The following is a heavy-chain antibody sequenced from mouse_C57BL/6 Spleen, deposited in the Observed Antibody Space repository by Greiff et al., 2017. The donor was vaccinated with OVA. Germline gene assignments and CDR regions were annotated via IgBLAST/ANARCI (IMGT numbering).Heavy chain of an antibody. Sequence: EVKLVESGGDLVKPGGSLKLSCAASGFTFSSYGMSWVRQTPDKRLEWVATISSGGSYTYYPDSVKGRFTISRDNAKNTLYLQMSSLKSEDTAMYYCARHENYGSTVWGTGTTVTVSS. J-gene: IGHJ1*03. CDR3: ARHENYGSTV. D-gene: IGHD1-1*01. V-gene: IGHV5-6*01. CDR1: GFTFSSYG. CDR2: ISSGGSYT.